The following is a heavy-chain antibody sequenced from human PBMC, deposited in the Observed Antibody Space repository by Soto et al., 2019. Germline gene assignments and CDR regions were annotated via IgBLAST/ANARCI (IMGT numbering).Heavy chain of an antibody. CDR1: GYSFTRYG. Sequence: QVQLVQSGAEVKNPGASVKVSCKASGYSFTRYGIGWARQAPGQGLEWMGWINAYNGNTNYAQHLQGRLTLTTDPPTTTAYMELRSLRSNDTAIYYCAMVDVYVTPSPQDVWGQGTTVTVSS. CDR2: INAYNGNT. CDR3: AMVDVYVTPSPQDV. V-gene: IGHV1-18*01. D-gene: IGHD3-16*01. J-gene: IGHJ6*02.